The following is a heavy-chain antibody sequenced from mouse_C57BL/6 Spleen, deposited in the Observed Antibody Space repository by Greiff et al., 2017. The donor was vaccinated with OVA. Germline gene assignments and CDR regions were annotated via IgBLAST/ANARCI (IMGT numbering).Heavy chain of an antibody. CDR1: GFTFSDYG. D-gene: IGHD4-1*01. CDR3: ARGLGLFDY. CDR2: ISSGSSTI. J-gene: IGHJ2*01. Sequence: EVHLVESGGGLVKPGGSLKLSCAASGFTFSDYGMHWVRQAPEKGLEWVAYISSGSSTIYYAATVKGRFTISRDNAKNTLFLQMTSLRSEDTAMYYCARGLGLFDYWGQGTTLTVSS. V-gene: IGHV5-17*01.